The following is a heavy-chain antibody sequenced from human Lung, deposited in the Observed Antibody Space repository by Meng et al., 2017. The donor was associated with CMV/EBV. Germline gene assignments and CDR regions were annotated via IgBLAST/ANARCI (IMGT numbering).Heavy chain of an antibody. CDR2: IKSKTDGETT. CDR1: GFTFSNAW. CDR3: TTDSTIPY. V-gene: IGHV3-15*01. Sequence: SCAASGFTFSNAWMSWVRQAPGKGLEWVGRIKSKTDGETTDYAAPVKGRFTISRDDSKNTLYLQMNSLKTEDTAVYYCTTDSTIPYWGQGTLVTVSS. J-gene: IGHJ4*02.